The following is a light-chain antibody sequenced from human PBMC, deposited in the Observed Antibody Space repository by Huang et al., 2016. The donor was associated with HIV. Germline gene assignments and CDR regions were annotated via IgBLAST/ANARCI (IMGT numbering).Light chain of an antibody. CDR2: NTT. J-gene: IGKJ1*01. CDR3: QQYNNWPRT. Sequence: EIVMTQSPATLSVSPGERATLSCRAGQSVSSNLAGYQQKPGQSPRLLIYNTTTRAPVAPARFSGSGSGTEFTLTISSLQSEDFAVYYCQQYNNWPRTFGQGTKVDIK. V-gene: IGKV3-15*01. CDR1: QSVSSN.